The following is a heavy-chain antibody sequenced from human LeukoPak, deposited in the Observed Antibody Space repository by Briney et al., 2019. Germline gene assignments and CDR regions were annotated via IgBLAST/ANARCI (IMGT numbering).Heavy chain of an antibody. CDR2: ISYDGSNK. CDR1: GFTFSSYA. V-gene: IGHV3-30*04. J-gene: IGHJ4*02. Sequence: GGSLRLSCAASGFTFSSYAMHWVRQAPGKGLEWEAVISYDGSNKYYADSVKGRFTISRDNSKNTLYLQMNSLRAEDTAVYYCARGSYSTVPELFDYWGQGTLVTVSS. D-gene: IGHD4-11*01. CDR3: ARGSYSTVPELFDY.